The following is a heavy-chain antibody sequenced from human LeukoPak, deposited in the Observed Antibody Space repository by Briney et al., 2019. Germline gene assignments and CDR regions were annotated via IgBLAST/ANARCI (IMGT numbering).Heavy chain of an antibody. Sequence: GGSLRLSCAASGFTFSNAWMNWVRQAPGKGLEWVGRIKSKTDGGTTDYAAPVKGRFTISRDDSKNTLYLQMNSLKTEDTAVYSCPTVLGTIVLLHRFNYWGQGPRVPVPS. CDR2: IKSKTDGGTT. J-gene: IGHJ4*02. CDR1: GFTFSNAW. D-gene: IGHD3-16*01. V-gene: IGHV3-15*07. CDR3: PTVLGTIVLLHRFNY.